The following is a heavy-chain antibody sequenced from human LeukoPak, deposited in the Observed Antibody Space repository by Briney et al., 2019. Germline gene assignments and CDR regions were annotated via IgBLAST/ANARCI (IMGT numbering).Heavy chain of an antibody. D-gene: IGHD1-14*01. CDR3: ARDRMGLAFDI. CDR2: IIPIFGTA. J-gene: IGHJ3*02. V-gene: IGHV1-69*06. CDR1: GYTFTGYY. Sequence: ASVKVSCKASGYTFTGYYMHWVRQAPGQGLEWMGGIIPIFGTANYAQKFQGRVTITADKSTSTAYMELSSLRSEGTAVYYCARDRMGLAFDIWGQGTMVTVSS.